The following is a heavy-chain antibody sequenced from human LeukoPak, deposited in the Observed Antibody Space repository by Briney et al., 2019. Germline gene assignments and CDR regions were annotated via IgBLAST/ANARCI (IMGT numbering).Heavy chain of an antibody. J-gene: IGHJ3*02. CDR3: KRILVGGTRAFDI. V-gene: IGHV3-74*01. CDR2: IKSDGSST. D-gene: IGHD1-26*01. Sequence: GGSLRLSCAASGFTFSNYWMHWVRQAPGKGLVWVSRIKSDGSSTNYADSVKGRFTISRDNAKNTLYLQMNSLRAEDTAMYYCKRILVGGTRAFDIWGQGTMATVSS. CDR1: GFTFSNYW.